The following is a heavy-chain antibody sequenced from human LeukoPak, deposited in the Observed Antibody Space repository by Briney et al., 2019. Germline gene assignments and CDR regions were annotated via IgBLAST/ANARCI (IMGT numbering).Heavy chain of an antibody. J-gene: IGHJ5*01. V-gene: IGHV3-43D*03. Sequence: GGSLLLSCAASGFPFDDYAMHGVRPAPGKGLEWVSLISWDGGSIYYADSVKGRFTISRDNSNNTLYLQMNSLRAEDTALYFCAKDRIIVIPGPYSWLDSWGQGALVTVSS. CDR2: ISWDGGSI. CDR1: GFPFDDYA. CDR3: AKDRIIVIPGPYSWLDS. D-gene: IGHD1-26*01.